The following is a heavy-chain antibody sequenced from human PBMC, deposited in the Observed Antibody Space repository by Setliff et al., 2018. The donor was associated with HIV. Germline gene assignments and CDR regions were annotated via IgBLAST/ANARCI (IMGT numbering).Heavy chain of an antibody. CDR3: GALSLRTNAVYGVISTRFDP. J-gene: IGHJ5*02. CDR2: INGDGSKR. V-gene: IGHV3-7*03. CDR1: GFAFSGFW. D-gene: IGHD2-8*01. Sequence: GESLKISCAASGFAFSGFWMSWARQAPGKGLEWVANINGDGSKRYYVGSVRGRFTISRDNAKGSLYLQMNSLRADDTAVYYCGALSLRTNAVYGVISTRFDPWGQGTLVTVSS.